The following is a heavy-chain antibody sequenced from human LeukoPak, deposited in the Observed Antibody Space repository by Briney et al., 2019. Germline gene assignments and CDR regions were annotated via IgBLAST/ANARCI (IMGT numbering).Heavy chain of an antibody. V-gene: IGHV1-69*01. CDR1: GGTFSSYA. CDR3: ARSHGSGSYPYDY. Sequence: GASVKVSCKASGGTFSSYAISWVRQAPGQGLEWMGGIIPIFGTANYAQKFQGRVTITADESTSTAYMELSSLRSEDTAVYYCARSHGSGSYPYDYWGQGTLVTVSS. D-gene: IGHD3-10*01. CDR2: IIPIFGTA. J-gene: IGHJ4*02.